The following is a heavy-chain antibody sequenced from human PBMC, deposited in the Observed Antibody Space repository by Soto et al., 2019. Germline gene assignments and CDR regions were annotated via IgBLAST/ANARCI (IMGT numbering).Heavy chain of an antibody. CDR3: ARQWYSGSFTPFDY. D-gene: IGHD1-26*01. CDR2: IYYSGST. CDR1: GDSISSSTYY. V-gene: IGHV4-39*01. J-gene: IGHJ4*02. Sequence: QLQLQESGPGLVKSSETLSLTCTVSGDSISSSTYYWGWIRQPPGKGLEWIGSIYYSGSTYYNPYLKSRVTISVDTSKNQFSLKLSSVTAADTAVYYCARQWYSGSFTPFDYWGQGTLVTVSS.